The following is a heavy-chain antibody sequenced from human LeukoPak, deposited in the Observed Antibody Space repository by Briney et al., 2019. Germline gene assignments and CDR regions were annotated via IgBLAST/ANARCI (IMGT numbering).Heavy chain of an antibody. Sequence: SQTLSLTCTVSGGSISSGSYYWSWIRQPAGKGLEWIGRIYTSGSTHYNPSLKSRVTISVDTSKNQFSLKLSSVTAADTAVYYCASVSLYEAFDIWGQGTMVTVSS. D-gene: IGHD3-16*01. CDR1: GGSISSGSYY. V-gene: IGHV4-61*02. CDR3: ASVSLYEAFDI. CDR2: IYTSGST. J-gene: IGHJ3*02.